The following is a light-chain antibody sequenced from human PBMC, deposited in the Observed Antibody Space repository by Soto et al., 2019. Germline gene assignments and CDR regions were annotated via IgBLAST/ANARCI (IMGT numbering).Light chain of an antibody. J-gene: IGLJ2*01. CDR2: EIN. CDR1: SSDIGTYNS. Sequence: QSALTQPASVSGSPGQSITISCTGTSSDIGTYNSVSWYQQHPGKAPKLLIHEINNRPSGVSFRFSGSKSGNTASLTISGLQAEDEADYYCSSDTTTSTLIFGGGTKLTVL. CDR3: SSDTTTSTLI. V-gene: IGLV2-14*01.